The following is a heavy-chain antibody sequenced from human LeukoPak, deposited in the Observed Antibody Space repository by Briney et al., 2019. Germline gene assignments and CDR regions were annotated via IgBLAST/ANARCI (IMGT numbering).Heavy chain of an antibody. V-gene: IGHV5-51*01. CDR2: IYPGDSDT. CDR1: GSSFTSYW. CDR3: ARQYPEYGSGSYYPFDY. J-gene: IGHJ4*02. D-gene: IGHD3-10*01. Sequence: LGGSRKISCQGSGSSFTSYWIGWVRQLRGKGLGWMGIIYPGDSDTRYSPSFQGQVTISADKSISTAYRQWSSLKASDTAMYYCARQYPEYGSGSYYPFDYWGQGTLVTVSS.